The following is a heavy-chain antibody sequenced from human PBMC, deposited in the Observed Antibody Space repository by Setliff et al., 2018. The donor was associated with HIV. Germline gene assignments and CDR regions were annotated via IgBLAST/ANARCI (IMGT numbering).Heavy chain of an antibody. CDR2: ISSKRTSI. V-gene: IGHV3-48*01. J-gene: IGHJ6*03. CDR1: GFTFGDFC. CDR3: ARGPTTVTNYYYYYMDV. D-gene: IGHD4-17*01. Sequence: QPGGSLRLSCEPSGFTFGDFCMNWVCQAPGKGLEWISYISSKRTSIYYADSVKGRFTISRDNDRNSLYLQMNGLRAEDTAVYYCARGPTTVTNYYYYYMDVWGKGTKVTVSS.